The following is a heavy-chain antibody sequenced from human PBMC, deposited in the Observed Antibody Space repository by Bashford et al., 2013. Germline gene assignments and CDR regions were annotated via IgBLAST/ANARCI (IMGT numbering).Heavy chain of an antibody. J-gene: IGHJ5*02. CDR1: GGTFSSYA. Sequence: PSVKVSCKASGGTFSSYAISWVRQAPGQGLEWMGGIIPIFGTANYAQKFQGRVTITADESTSTAYMELSSLRSEDTAVYYCARDRQQLVFGVSEAWGQGTLVTVSS. CDR2: IIPIFGTA. V-gene: IGHV1-69*13. D-gene: IGHD6-13*01. CDR3: ARDRQQLVFGVSEA.